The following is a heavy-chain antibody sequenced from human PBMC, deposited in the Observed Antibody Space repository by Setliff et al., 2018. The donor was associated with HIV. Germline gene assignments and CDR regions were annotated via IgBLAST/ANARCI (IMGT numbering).Heavy chain of an antibody. CDR1: GGSISSDDYY. CDR3: ASSPAWRSDYGLHTFDY. V-gene: IGHV4-30-4*08. Sequence: PSETLSLTCTVSGGSISSDDYYWNWIRQPPGKGLEWIGYITYSGSAYYNPSLKSRVTISVDTSKNQFSLKLSSVTAADTAVYYCASSPAWRSDYGLHTFDYWGQGTLVTVSS. J-gene: IGHJ4*02. D-gene: IGHD4-17*01. CDR2: ITYSGSA.